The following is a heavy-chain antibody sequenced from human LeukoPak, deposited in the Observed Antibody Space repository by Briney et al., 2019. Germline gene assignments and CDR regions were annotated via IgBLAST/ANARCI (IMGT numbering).Heavy chain of an antibody. CDR1: GYTFTCYY. Sequence: ASVKVSCKASGYTFTCYYMHWVRQAPGQGLEWMGWINPNSGGTNYAQKFQGRVTMTRDTSISTAYMELSRLRSDDTAVYYCARDHDFWSGPFDYWGQGTLVTVSS. D-gene: IGHD3-3*01. CDR3: ARDHDFWSGPFDY. J-gene: IGHJ4*02. CDR2: INPNSGGT. V-gene: IGHV1-2*02.